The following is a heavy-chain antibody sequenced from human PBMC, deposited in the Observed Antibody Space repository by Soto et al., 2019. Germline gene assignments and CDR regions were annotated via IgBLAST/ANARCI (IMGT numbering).Heavy chain of an antibody. CDR2: ISYDGSNK. CDR1: GFTFSSYG. J-gene: IGHJ6*02. Sequence: QVQLVESGGGVVQPGRSLRLSCAASGFTFSSYGMHWVRQAPGKGLEWVAVISYDGSNKYYADSVKGRFTISRDNSKNTLYLQMNSLGAEDRAVYYCAKGLRGIVLVPAAPWAYYYYGMDVWGQGTTVTVSS. V-gene: IGHV3-30*18. D-gene: IGHD2-2*01. CDR3: AKGLRGIVLVPAAPWAYYYYGMDV.